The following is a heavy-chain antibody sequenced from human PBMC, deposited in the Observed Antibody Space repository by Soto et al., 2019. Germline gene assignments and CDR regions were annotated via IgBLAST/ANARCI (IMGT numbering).Heavy chain of an antibody. CDR3: AKDSSWSFDY. V-gene: IGHV3-30*18. CDR2: ISHDGSKK. J-gene: IGHJ4*02. Sequence: PGGSLRLSCAASGFTFRRYNMHWVRQAPGKGLEWVAIISHDGSKKFYADSVKGRFTISRDNSKNTLYLQVNSLRPEDTAMYYCAKDSSWSFDYWGQGTLVTVSS. CDR1: GFTFRRYN. D-gene: IGHD6-13*01.